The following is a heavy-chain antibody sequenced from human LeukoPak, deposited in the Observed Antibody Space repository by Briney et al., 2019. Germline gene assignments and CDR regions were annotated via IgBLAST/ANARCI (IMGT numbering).Heavy chain of an antibody. V-gene: IGHV1-18*01. CDR3: ARVPTVGATADAFDI. J-gene: IGHJ3*02. CDR1: GYTFTSYG. D-gene: IGHD1-26*01. Sequence: ASVKVPCKASGYTFTSYGISWVRQAPGQGLEWMGWISACGGNTNYAQKLQGRVTMTRDTSTSTVYMELSSLRSEDTAVYYCARVPTVGATADAFDIWGQGTMVTVSS. CDR2: ISACGGNT.